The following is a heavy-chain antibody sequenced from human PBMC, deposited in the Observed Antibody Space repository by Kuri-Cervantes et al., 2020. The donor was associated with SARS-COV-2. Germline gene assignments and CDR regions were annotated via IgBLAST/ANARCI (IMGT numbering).Heavy chain of an antibody. J-gene: IGHJ6*02. D-gene: IGHD6-13*01. Sequence: ASVKVSCKASGGTFSSYAISWVRQAPGQGLEWMGWINPNSGGTNYAQKFQGWVTMTRDMSTSTAYMELSSLRSEDTAVYYCAAEKAAAGTGWPYYYYGMEVWGQGTTVTVSS. CDR2: INPNSGGT. V-gene: IGHV1-2*04. CDR1: GGTFSSYA. CDR3: AAEKAAAGTGWPYYYYGMEV.